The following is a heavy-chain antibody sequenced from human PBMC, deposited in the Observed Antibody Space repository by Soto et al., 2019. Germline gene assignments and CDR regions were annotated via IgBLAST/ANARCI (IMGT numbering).Heavy chain of an antibody. V-gene: IGHV4-30-4*01. CDR2: VYDSGTK. CDR1: GGSIGSGDYY. D-gene: IGHD1-1*01. CDR3: ARTTDMKPFDI. Sequence: SETLSLTCTVSGGSIGSGDYYWSWIRQPPGKGLEWIGFVYDSGTKYYNPSLKSRVTISVDTSKNQFSLNLSSVTAADTAVYYCARTTDMKPFDIWGQGTMVTVSS. J-gene: IGHJ3*02.